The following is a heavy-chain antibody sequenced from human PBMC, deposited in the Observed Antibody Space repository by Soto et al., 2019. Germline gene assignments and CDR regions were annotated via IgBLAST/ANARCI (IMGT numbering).Heavy chain of an antibody. CDR1: GFTFSSYS. CDR3: ARDLLCSGGSCYSEYYYYGMDV. Sequence: GGSLRLSCAASGFTFSSYSMNWVRQAPGKGLEWVSSISSSSSYVYYADSVKGRFTISRDNAKNSLYLQMNSLRAEDTAVYYCARDLLCSGGSCYSEYYYYGMDVWGQGTTVTVSS. V-gene: IGHV3-21*01. D-gene: IGHD2-15*01. CDR2: ISSSSSYV. J-gene: IGHJ6*02.